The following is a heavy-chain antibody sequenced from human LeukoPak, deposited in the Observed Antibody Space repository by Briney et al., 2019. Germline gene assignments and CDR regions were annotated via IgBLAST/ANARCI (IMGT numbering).Heavy chain of an antibody. J-gene: IGHJ4*02. CDR2: IYHSGST. Sequence: PSETLSLTCTVSGYSISSGYYWGWIRQPPGKGLEWIGSIYHSGSTYYNPSLKSRVTISVDTSKNQFSLKLSSVTAADTVVYYCARVMTTVTTYPTAFDYWGQGTLVTVSS. CDR1: GYSISSGYY. CDR3: ARVMTTVTTYPTAFDY. D-gene: IGHD4-17*01. V-gene: IGHV4-38-2*02.